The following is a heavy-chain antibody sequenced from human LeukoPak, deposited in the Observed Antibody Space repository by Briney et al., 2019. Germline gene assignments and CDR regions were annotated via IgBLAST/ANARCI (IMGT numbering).Heavy chain of an antibody. CDR3: ASALGPRKDFWSGYSSSYYSGMDV. V-gene: IGHV4-59*01. CDR1: GGSISSYY. J-gene: IGHJ6*02. D-gene: IGHD3-3*01. CDR2: IYYSGST. Sequence: PSETLSLTCTVPGGSISSYYWRWIRQPPGKGLERIGYIYYSGSTNYNPSIKSRVTISVDTSKNQFSLKLSSVTAADTAVYYCASALGPRKDFWSGYSSSYYSGMDVWGQGTTVTVSS.